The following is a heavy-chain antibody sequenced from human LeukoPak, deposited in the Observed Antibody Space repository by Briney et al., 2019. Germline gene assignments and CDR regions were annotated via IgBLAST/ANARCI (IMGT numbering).Heavy chain of an antibody. CDR3: AMAGYSDGPFDFDY. J-gene: IGHJ4*02. CDR1: GFTFSNYW. D-gene: IGHD5-18*01. V-gene: IGHV3-7*01. Sequence: GGSLRLTCAASGFTFSNYWMSWVRQAPGKGLEWVANIKQGGSERNYVDSVKGRFTISRDNAKNSLFLQMDSLRAEDTAVYYCAMAGYSDGPFDFDYWGQGTLVTVSS. CDR2: IKQGGSER.